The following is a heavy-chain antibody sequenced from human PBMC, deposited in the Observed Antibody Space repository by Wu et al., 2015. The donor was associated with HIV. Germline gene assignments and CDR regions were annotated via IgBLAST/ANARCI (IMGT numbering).Heavy chain of an antibody. D-gene: IGHD3-3*01. V-gene: IGHV1-69*13. CDR1: GGTFSSYA. CDR3: ASSPYDFWSRGFQH. CDR2: IIPIFGPA. J-gene: IGHJ1*01. Sequence: QLVQSGAEVKKPGSSVKVSCKASGGTFSSYAFSWVRQAPGQGLEWMGGIIPIFGPANYAQKFQGRVTITADESTSTAYMELSSLRSEDTAVYYCASSPYDFWSRGFQHWGQGTLVTVSS.